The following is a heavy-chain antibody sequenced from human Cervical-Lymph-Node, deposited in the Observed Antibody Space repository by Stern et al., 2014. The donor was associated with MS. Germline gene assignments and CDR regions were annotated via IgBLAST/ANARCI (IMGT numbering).Heavy chain of an antibody. D-gene: IGHD3-22*01. V-gene: IGHV1-69*01. CDR2: IIPIFGTA. CDR3: ARDRGSYDSGVYYYADYYYYGMAV. Sequence: VQLVQSGAEVKKPGSSVKVSCKASGGTFSSYAISWVRQAPGQGLEWMGGIIPIFGTANSAQKFQGRVPITADESTSTAYRELSGLRAEDTAVYYVARDRGSYDSGVYYYADYYYYGMAVGGQGTTVTVSS. CDR1: GGTFSSYA. J-gene: IGHJ6*02.